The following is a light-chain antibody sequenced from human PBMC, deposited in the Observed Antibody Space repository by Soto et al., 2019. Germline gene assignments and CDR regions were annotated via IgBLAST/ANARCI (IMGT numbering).Light chain of an antibody. Sequence: EVVLTQYPGTLSLFPGERATLSCRASQSIISSYLAWYQQKPGQAPRLLIYGSSSRATGIPDRFSGSGSGTDFTLTINRLEPEDFAVYYCQQYDKWPRTFGQGTKVDIK. CDR3: QQYDKWPRT. J-gene: IGKJ1*01. CDR1: QSIISSY. V-gene: IGKV3-20*01. CDR2: GSS.